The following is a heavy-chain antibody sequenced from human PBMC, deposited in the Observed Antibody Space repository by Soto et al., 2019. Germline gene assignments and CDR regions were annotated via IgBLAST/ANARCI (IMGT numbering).Heavy chain of an antibody. CDR3: ARALHYYDNSDEVRVAFEI. V-gene: IGHV1-69*01. CDR2: IIPMSGTA. J-gene: IGHJ3*02. Sequence: QLQLVQSGAEVKRPGSSVKVSCRASGGSLSTYKISWVRQAPGQGLQWLGAIIPMSGTATYAQKFQARVTFSADESMTTAYMDLGGLRSEDTAVYYCARALHYYDNSDEVRVAFEIWGQGTMVTVSS. CDR1: GGSLSTYK. D-gene: IGHD3-22*01.